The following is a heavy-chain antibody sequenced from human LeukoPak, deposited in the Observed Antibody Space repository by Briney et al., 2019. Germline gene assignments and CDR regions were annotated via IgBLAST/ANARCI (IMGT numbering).Heavy chain of an antibody. CDR3: ARGSSGWSAGYYYGMDV. J-gene: IGHJ6*02. D-gene: IGHD6-19*01. Sequence: PGGSLRLSCAASGFTFSSYNMNWVRQAPGKGLEWVSSISSSSSYIYYADSVKGRFTISRDNAKNSLYLQMNSLRAEDTAVYYCARGSSGWSAGYYYGMDVWGQGTTVTVSS. CDR2: ISSSSSYI. V-gene: IGHV3-21*01. CDR1: GFTFSSYN.